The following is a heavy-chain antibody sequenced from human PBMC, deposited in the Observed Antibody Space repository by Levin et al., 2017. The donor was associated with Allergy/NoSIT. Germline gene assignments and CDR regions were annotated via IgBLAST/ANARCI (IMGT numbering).Heavy chain of an antibody. CDR1: GFTFSSYW. J-gene: IGHJ4*02. D-gene: IGHD3-10*01. CDR2: INSDGSST. CDR3: ARDSGLYYYGSGSYFDY. V-gene: IGHV3-74*01. Sequence: SCAASGFTFSSYWMHWVRQAPGKGLVWVSRINSDGSSTSYADSVKGRFTISRDNAKNTLYLQMNSLRAEDTAVYYCARDSGLYYYGSGSYFDYWGQGTLVTVSS.